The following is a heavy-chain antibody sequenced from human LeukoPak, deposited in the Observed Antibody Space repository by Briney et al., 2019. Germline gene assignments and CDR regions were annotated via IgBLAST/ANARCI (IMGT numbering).Heavy chain of an antibody. CDR1: GFTFTAYD. D-gene: IGHD3-16*01. CDR3: AREGGRNLGEYWFDP. Sequence: ASVKVSCTASGFTFTAYDIHWVRQAPGQGLEWMGKINPNSGGTEYTHNFHGRVSTTSDTSISTVYMELARLTSDDTAVYYCAREGGRNLGEYWFDPWGQGTLVTVSS. J-gene: IGHJ5*02. CDR2: INPNSGGT. V-gene: IGHV1-2*02.